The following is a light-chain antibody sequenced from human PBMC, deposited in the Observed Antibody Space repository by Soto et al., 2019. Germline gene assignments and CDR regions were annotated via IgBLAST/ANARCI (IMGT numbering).Light chain of an antibody. Sequence: EIVMTQSPATLSVSPGERATLSCRASRSVSSNLAWYQQKPGQAPRLLMYGASTRATGIPARFSGSGSGTEFTLTISSLQSEDFAVYYCQQYNSYSEAFGQGTKVELK. CDR2: GAS. J-gene: IGKJ1*01. CDR1: RSVSSN. CDR3: QQYNSYSEA. V-gene: IGKV3-15*01.